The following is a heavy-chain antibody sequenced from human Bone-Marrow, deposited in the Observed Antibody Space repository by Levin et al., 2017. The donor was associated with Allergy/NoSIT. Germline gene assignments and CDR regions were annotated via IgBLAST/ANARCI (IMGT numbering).Heavy chain of an antibody. V-gene: IGHV1-69*13. Sequence: SVKVSCKASGGTFNSYAFTWVRQAPGQGLQWVGGIIPFFGTANYAQKFQGRVTITADESTSTVYMELISLRSEDTGVYYCARELRYNWDSAHNWFDPWGQGTLVTVSS. CDR3: ARELRYNWDSAHNWFDP. D-gene: IGHD1-7*01. CDR2: IIPFFGTA. CDR1: GGTFNSYA. J-gene: IGHJ5*02.